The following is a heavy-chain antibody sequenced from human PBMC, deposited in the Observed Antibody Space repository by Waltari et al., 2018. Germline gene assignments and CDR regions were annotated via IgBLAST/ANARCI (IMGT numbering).Heavy chain of an antibody. Sequence: QVQLVQSGAEVKKPGASVKVSCKTSGYTFTGYYMYWVRQAPGQGLEWMGWIKPDSGGTAYAQKIQGRVTLTRNTSISTTYMELNRLISDDSAMYYCATAPDAFQIINWGQGTLVTVSS. D-gene: IGHD2-2*01. CDR3: ATAPDAFQIIN. CDR1: GYTFTGYY. V-gene: IGHV1-2*02. J-gene: IGHJ4*02. CDR2: IKPDSGGT.